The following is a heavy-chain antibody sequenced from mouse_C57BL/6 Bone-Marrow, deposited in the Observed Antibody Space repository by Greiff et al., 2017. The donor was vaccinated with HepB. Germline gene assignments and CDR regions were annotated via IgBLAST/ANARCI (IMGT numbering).Heavy chain of an antibody. Sequence: EVQVVESGGGLVQPGGSLKLSCAASGFTFSDYYMYWVRQTPEKRLEWVAYISNGGGSTYYPDTVKGRFTISRDNAKNTLYLQMSRLKSEDTAMYYCARPSRFLLSEAMDYWGQGTSVTVSS. V-gene: IGHV5-12*01. J-gene: IGHJ4*01. D-gene: IGHD2-10*01. CDR3: ARPSRFLLSEAMDY. CDR1: GFTFSDYY. CDR2: ISNGGGST.